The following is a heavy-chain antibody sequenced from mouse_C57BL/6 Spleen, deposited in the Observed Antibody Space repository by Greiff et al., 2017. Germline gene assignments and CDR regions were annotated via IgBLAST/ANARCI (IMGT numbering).Heavy chain of an antibody. D-gene: IGHD2-3*01. CDR3: ARFYDGYPAWFAY. V-gene: IGHV1-64*01. CDR2: IPPNSGST. CDR1: GYTFTSYW. J-gene: IGHJ3*01. Sequence: QVQLQQPGAELVKPGASVKLSCKASGYTFTSYWMHWVKQRPGQGLEWIGMIPPNSGSTNYNEKFKSKATLTVDKSSSTAYMQLSSLTSEDSAVYYCARFYDGYPAWFAYWGQGTLVTVSA.